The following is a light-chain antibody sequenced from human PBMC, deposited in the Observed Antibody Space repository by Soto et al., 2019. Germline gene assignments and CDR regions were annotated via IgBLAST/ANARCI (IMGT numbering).Light chain of an antibody. CDR2: GAS. V-gene: IGKV3-20*01. CDR1: QSVSSSY. J-gene: IGKJ5*01. CDR3: QQYGSSLIT. Sequence: EIVSTQSPGTLSLSPGERPSLSCSASQSVSSSYLAWYQQKPGQAPRLLIYGASSRATGIPDRFSGSGSGTDFTLTISRLEPEDFAVYYCQQYGSSLITFGQGTRLEIK.